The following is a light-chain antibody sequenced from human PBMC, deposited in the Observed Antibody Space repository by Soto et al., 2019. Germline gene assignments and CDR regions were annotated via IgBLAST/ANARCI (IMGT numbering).Light chain of an antibody. CDR1: SSDVGSYNL. V-gene: IGLV2-23*02. CDR2: EVS. J-gene: IGLJ2*01. Sequence: QSVLTQLASVSGSPGQSITISCTGTSSDVGSYNLVSWYQQHPGKAPKLMIYEVSKRPSGVSNRFSGSKSGNTASLTISGLQAEDEADYYCCSYAGSSTFVVFGGGTKLTVL. CDR3: CSYAGSSTFVV.